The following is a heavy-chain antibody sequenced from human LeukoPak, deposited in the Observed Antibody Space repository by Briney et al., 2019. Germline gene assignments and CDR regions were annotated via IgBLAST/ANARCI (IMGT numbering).Heavy chain of an antibody. CDR3: ARDTVQGYDILTPDY. CDR1: GYTFTSYG. CDR2: ISAYNGNT. Sequence: ASVKVSCKASGYTFTSYGISWVRQAPGQGLEWMGWISAYNGNTNYAQKFQGRVTMTRDTSISTAYMELSRLRSDDTAAYYCARDTVQGYDILTPDYWGQGTLVTVSS. D-gene: IGHD3-9*01. V-gene: IGHV1-18*01. J-gene: IGHJ4*02.